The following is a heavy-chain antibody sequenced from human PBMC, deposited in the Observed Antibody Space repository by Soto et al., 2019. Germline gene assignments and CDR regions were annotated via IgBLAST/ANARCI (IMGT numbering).Heavy chain of an antibody. D-gene: IGHD3-22*01. J-gene: IGHJ4*02. CDR3: ARKGYYYDSSGYDFDY. V-gene: IGHV1-46*01. Sequence: ASVKVSCKASGYTFTSYYMHWVRQAPGQGLERMGIINPSGGSTSYAQKFQGRVTMTRDTSTSAVYMELSSLRSEDTAVYYCARKGYYYDSSGYDFDYWGQGTLVTVSS. CDR2: INPSGGST. CDR1: GYTFTSYY.